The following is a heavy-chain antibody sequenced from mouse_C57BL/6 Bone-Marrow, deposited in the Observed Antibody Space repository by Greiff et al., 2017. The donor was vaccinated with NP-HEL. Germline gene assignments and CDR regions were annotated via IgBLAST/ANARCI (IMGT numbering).Heavy chain of an antibody. V-gene: IGHV1-81*01. D-gene: IGHD2-3*01. CDR2: IYPRSGNT. Sequence: QVHVKQSGAELARPGASVKLSCKASGYTFTSYGISWVKQRTGQGLEWIGEIYPRSGNTYYNEKFKGKATLTADKSSSTAYMELRSLTSEDSAVYFCAGYDLAWFAYWGQGTLVTVSA. CDR1: GYTFTSYG. CDR3: AGYDLAWFAY. J-gene: IGHJ3*01.